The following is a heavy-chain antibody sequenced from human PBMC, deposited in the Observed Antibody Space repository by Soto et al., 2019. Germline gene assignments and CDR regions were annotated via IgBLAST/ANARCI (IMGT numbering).Heavy chain of an antibody. J-gene: IGHJ6*02. D-gene: IGHD3-22*01. CDR2: IDPSDSYT. CDR3: ARKAHYYDSSGYPYGMDV. CDR1: GYSFTSYW. Sequence: GETLKISCKGSGYSFTSYWISWVRQMPGKGLEWMGRIDPSDSYTNYSPSFQGHVTISADKSISTAYLQWSSLKASDTAMYYCARKAHYYDSSGYPYGMDVWGQGTTVTVS. V-gene: IGHV5-10-1*01.